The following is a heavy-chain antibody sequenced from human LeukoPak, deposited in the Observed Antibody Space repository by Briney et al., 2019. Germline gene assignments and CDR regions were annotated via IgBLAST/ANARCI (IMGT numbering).Heavy chain of an antibody. Sequence: SLRLSCAASGFTFSSYWMHWVRQAPGKGLVWVSRINSDGSSTSYADSVKGRFTISRDNAKNTLYLQMNSLRAEDTAVYCCARAGYYYDSSGYYYFHWGQGTLVTVSS. D-gene: IGHD3-22*01. CDR2: INSDGSST. CDR1: GFTFSSYW. J-gene: IGHJ4*02. CDR3: ARAGYYYDSSGYYYFH. V-gene: IGHV3-74*01.